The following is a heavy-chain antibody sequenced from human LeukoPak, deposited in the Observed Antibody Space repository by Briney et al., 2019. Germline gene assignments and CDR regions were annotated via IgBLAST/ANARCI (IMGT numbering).Heavy chain of an antibody. J-gene: IGHJ4*02. D-gene: IGHD3-10*01. CDR2: ISSSGSTM. CDR1: GFTVSSNY. CDR3: ARDRRGHD. V-gene: IGHV3-48*02. Sequence: RTGGSLRLSCAASGFTVSSNYMNWVRQAPGKGLEWVSYISSSGSTMFYADSVKGRFTISRDNAKNSLYLQMNSLRDADTAVYYCARDRRGHDWGQGTLVTVSS.